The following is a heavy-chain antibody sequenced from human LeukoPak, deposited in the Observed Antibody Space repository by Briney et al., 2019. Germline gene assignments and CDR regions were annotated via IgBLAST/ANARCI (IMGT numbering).Heavy chain of an antibody. CDR1: GFTFSSHW. CDR2: IGTAGDT. CDR3: AGAGSETQWRAFDF. Sequence: GGSLRLSCAASGFTFSSHWMHWVRQATGKGLEWVSGIGTAGDTYYAGSVKGRFTISRENAKNSLYLQMNSLTAGDTAVYYCAGAGSETQWRAFDFWGQGALVTVFS. J-gene: IGHJ4*02. V-gene: IGHV3-13*01. D-gene: IGHD6-19*01.